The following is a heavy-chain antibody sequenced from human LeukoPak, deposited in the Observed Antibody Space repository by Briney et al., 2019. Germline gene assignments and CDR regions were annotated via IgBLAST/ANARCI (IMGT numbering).Heavy chain of an antibody. CDR2: ISISSSYI. CDR3: ARGGDYYGSGSSFEDY. V-gene: IGHV3-21*01. J-gene: IGHJ4*02. D-gene: IGHD3-10*01. CDR1: GFTFSSYS. Sequence: GGSLRLSCAASGFTFSSYSMNWVRQAPGKGLEWVSSISISSSYIYYADSVKVRFTISRDNAKNSLYLQMNSLRAEDTAVYYCARGGDYYGSGSSFEDYWGQGTLVTVSS.